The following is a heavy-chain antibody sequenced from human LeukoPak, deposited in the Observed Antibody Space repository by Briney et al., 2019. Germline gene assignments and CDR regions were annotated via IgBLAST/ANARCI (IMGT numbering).Heavy chain of an antibody. V-gene: IGHV3-30*02. D-gene: IGHD2-2*01. CDR2: IPYDRNDK. CDR1: GFTFRSCG. CDR3: AKEGRDCSSTSCYSFLDY. J-gene: IGHJ4*02. Sequence: GGSLRLSCAASGFTFRSCGMHWVRQAPAKGLEWVAFIPYDRNDKCYADSVKGRFTISRDNSQNTLYLQMNSLRAEDTAVYYCAKEGRDCSSTSCYSFLDYWGQGTLVTVSS.